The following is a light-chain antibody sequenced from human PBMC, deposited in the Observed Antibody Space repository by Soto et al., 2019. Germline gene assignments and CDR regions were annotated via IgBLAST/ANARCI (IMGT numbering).Light chain of an antibody. Sequence: LTQYPFTRSLSPWERAIISYRASQSVNXSYLAWYQQKPGQAPRPLIYGASSRATGSPDRFSASGSGTDFTLTISGVEHEDFAVFYCQQYVTFGQGTMLEIK. V-gene: IGKV3-20*01. J-gene: IGKJ1*01. CDR3: QQYVT. CDR1: QSVNXSY. CDR2: GAS.